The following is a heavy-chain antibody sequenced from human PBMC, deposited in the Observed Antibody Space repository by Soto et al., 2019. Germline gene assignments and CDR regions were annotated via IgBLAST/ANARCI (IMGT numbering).Heavy chain of an antibody. D-gene: IGHD3-10*01. V-gene: IGHV1-69*02. CDR3: VLAGTLGWFDP. Sequence: QVQLVQSGAEVKKPGSSVKVSYKASGGTFSSYTISWVRQAPGQGLEWMGRIIPILGIANYAQKFQGRVTXTXXKSTSTAYMELSSLRSEDTAVYYCVLAGTLGWFDPWGQGTLVTVSS. CDR2: IIPILGIA. CDR1: GGTFSSYT. J-gene: IGHJ5*02.